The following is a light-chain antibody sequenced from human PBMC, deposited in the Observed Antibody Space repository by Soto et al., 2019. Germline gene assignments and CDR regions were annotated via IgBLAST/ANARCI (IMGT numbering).Light chain of an antibody. CDR1: QSVSSNY. V-gene: IGKV3-20*01. CDR2: GAS. CDR3: QQYGSSPPT. J-gene: IGKJ1*01. Sequence: EIVLTQSPGTLSLSPGERATLSCRASQSVSSNYLAWYQRKPGQAPRLLIYGASSRAIDIPHRFSGSGSGTDFTLTITRLEPEDCAVYYCQQYGSSPPTFGQGTKVEI.